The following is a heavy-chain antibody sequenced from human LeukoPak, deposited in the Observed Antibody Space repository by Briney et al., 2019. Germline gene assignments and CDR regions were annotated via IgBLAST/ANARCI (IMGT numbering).Heavy chain of an antibody. CDR1: GGSISSYY. D-gene: IGHD2-2*01. J-gene: IGHJ6*02. CDR2: IYYSGST. Sequence: KTSETLSLTCTVSGGSISSYYWSWIRQPPGKGLEWIGYIYYSGSTNYSPSLKSRVTISVDTSKNQFSLKLSSVTDADTAVYYCARQPLVRGTTYGMDVWGQGTTVTVSS. V-gene: IGHV4-59*08. CDR3: ARQPLVRGTTYGMDV.